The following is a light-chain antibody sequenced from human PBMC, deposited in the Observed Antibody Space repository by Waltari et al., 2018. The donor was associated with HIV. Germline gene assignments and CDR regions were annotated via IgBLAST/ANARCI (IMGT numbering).Light chain of an antibody. CDR2: DVS. Sequence: QSALTQPASVSGSPGQSITISCTGTSSDVGGYDYVSWYQQHPGKAPKLMISDVSNRPSGVSNRFSGSKSDTTASLTISGLQAEDEADYYCSSYTKGTSLRVFGTGTTVTVL. J-gene: IGLJ1*01. CDR3: SSYTKGTSLRV. V-gene: IGLV2-14*01. CDR1: SSDVGGYDY.